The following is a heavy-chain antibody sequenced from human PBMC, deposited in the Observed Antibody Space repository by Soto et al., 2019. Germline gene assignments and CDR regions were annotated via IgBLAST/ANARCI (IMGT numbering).Heavy chain of an antibody. CDR2: ISAYNGNT. V-gene: IGHV1-18*01. CDR1: GYTFSSYG. Sequence: QVQLVQSGAEVKKPGASVKVSCKASGYTFSSYGLTWVRQAPGQGLEWMGWISAYNGNTSYAQKLQGRVTMTRDTTTSTAYMELRSLRSDETAVYCCARGGQNGYYGSSAVVDYWGQGTLVTVSS. D-gene: IGHD3-22*01. CDR3: ARGGQNGYYGSSAVVDY. J-gene: IGHJ4*02.